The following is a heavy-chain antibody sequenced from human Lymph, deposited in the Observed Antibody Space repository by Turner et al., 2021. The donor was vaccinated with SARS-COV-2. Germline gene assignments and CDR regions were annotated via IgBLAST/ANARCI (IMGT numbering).Heavy chain of an antibody. D-gene: IGHD1-26*01. CDR3: ARGGYSGGGMDV. CDR1: GYTFSSYD. CDR2: MSPNTGNT. J-gene: IGHJ6*02. V-gene: IGHV1-8*02. Sequence: QGQLVQSGAEVMNPAASVRSSCKAPGYTFSSYDINWVRQATGQGREGIGWMSPNTGNTGSAQKCQARFTMTSNTSLSTAYMELSTVESENTAVDCCARGGYSGGGMDVWGQGTTVTVSS.